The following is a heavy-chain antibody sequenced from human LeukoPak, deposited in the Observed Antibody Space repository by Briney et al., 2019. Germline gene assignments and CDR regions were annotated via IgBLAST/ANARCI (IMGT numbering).Heavy chain of an antibody. Sequence: SETLSLTCTVSGGSISSYYWSWIRQPPGKGLEWIGYIYYSGSTNYNPSLKSRVTISVDTSKNQFSLKLSSVTAADTAVYYCARQPPYYDISTGYRQSHFDYWGQGTLVTVSS. V-gene: IGHV4-59*08. J-gene: IGHJ4*02. CDR3: ARQPPYYDISTGYRQSHFDY. CDR2: IYYSGST. CDR1: GGSISSYY. D-gene: IGHD3-9*01.